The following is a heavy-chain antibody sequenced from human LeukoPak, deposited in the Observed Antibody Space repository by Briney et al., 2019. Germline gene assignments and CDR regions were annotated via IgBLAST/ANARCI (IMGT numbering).Heavy chain of an antibody. Sequence: ASVKVSCKTSGYTFTSYYISWVRQAPGQGLEWMAWISAYNGNTKYAQKFQGRVTMTTDTSTSTAYMELRSLRSDDTAVYYCARDLWFGEYKTSYYYYYYMDVWGKGTTVTVSS. V-gene: IGHV1-18*01. D-gene: IGHD3-10*01. CDR2: ISAYNGNT. CDR1: GYTFTSYY. J-gene: IGHJ6*03. CDR3: ARDLWFGEYKTSYYYYYYMDV.